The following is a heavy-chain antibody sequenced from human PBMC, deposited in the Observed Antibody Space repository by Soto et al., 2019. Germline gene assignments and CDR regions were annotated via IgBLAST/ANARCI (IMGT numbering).Heavy chain of an antibody. CDR2: VSPSGSTT. J-gene: IGHJ4*02. D-gene: IGHD1-26*01. V-gene: IGHV3-23*01. Sequence: GGSLRLSCAASGFTFSSLVMGWVRQAPGKGLEWVSLVSPSGSTTFYADSVKGRFTISRDNSKNTLYLQMNSLGVEDTAVFYCAKSPRILLVHAPGAHWGQGTLVTVSS. CDR3: AKSPRILLVHAPGAH. CDR1: GFTFSSLV.